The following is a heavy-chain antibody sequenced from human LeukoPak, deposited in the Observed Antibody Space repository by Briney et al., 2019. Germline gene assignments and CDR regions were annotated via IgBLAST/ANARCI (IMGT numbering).Heavy chain of an antibody. V-gene: IGHV4-39*07. CDR2: IYYSGST. CDR1: GGSISSSSYY. CDR3: ARAQYYDFWSGYYPFDY. J-gene: IGHJ4*02. D-gene: IGHD3-3*01. Sequence: SETLSLTCTVSGGSISSSSYYWGWIRQPPGKGLEWIGSIYYSGSTYYNPSLKSRVTISVDTSKNQFSLKLSSVTAADTAVYYCARAQYYDFWSGYYPFDYWGQGTLVTVSS.